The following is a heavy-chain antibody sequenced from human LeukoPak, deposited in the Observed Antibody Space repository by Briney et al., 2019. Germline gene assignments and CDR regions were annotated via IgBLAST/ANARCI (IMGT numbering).Heavy chain of an antibody. J-gene: IGHJ4*02. CDR1: GFTFSSYA. CDR2: ISYDGSNK. CDR3: ARVFVSSSWSIDY. Sequence: GGSLRLSCAASGFTFSSYAMHWVRQAPGKGLEWVAVISYDGSNKYYADSVKGRFTISRDNSKNTLYLQMNSLRAEDTSIYYCARVFVSSSWSIDYWGQGTLVTVSS. D-gene: IGHD6-13*01. V-gene: IGHV3-30-3*01.